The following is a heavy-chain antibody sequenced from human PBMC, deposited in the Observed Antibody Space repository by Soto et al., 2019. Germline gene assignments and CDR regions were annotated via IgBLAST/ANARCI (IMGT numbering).Heavy chain of an antibody. CDR1: GFTFSSYA. CDR2: ISGSGGST. Sequence: VGSLRLSCAASGFTFSSYAMSWVRQAPGKGLEWVSAISGSGGSTYYADSVKGRFTISRDNSKNTLYPQMNSLRAEDTAVYYCAKCKAAAALAYFDLWGRGTLVTVSS. V-gene: IGHV3-23*01. D-gene: IGHD2-2*01. CDR3: AKCKAAAALAYFDL. J-gene: IGHJ2*01.